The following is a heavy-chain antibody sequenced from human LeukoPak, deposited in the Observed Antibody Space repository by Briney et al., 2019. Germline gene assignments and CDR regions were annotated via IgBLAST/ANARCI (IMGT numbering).Heavy chain of an antibody. CDR3: ARDGYYYDGSFEY. D-gene: IGHD3-22*01. Sequence: SETLSLTCAVSGYSISSGYFWAWIRQPPGKGLEWIGSISDSGSSYSKPSLKSRVIISVDTSNNQFSLKLTSVTAADTASYYCARDGYYYDGSFEYWGQGIRVAVSS. V-gene: IGHV4-38-2*02. CDR1: GYSISSGYF. CDR2: ISDSGSS. J-gene: IGHJ4*02.